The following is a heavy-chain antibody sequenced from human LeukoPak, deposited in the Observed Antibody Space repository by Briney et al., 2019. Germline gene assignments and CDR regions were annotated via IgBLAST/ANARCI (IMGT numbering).Heavy chain of an antibody. Sequence: ASVKVSCKASRYTFSSCAINWVRQAPGQGLEYMGWIDTKTGNPTYAQGFTGRFVFSLDTSVSTAYLQISSLKAEDTAVYYCAIHPSDSSGYFSYWGQGALVTVSS. J-gene: IGHJ4*02. CDR2: IDTKTGNP. V-gene: IGHV7-4-1*02. D-gene: IGHD3-22*01. CDR3: AIHPSDSSGYFSY. CDR1: RYTFSSCA.